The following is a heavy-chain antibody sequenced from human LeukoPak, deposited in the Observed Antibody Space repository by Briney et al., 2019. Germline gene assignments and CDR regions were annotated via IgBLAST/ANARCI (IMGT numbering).Heavy chain of an antibody. CDR2: IYYSGST. D-gene: IGHD3-9*01. CDR3: ARETGFYYFDY. CDR1: GGSISNYY. V-gene: IGHV4-59*12. J-gene: IGHJ4*02. Sequence: PSETLSLTCTVSGGSISNYYWTWIRQPPGKGLEWIGYIYYSGSTNYNPSLKSRVTISVDTSKNQFSLKLSSVTAADTAVYYCARETGFYYFDYWGQGTLVTVSS.